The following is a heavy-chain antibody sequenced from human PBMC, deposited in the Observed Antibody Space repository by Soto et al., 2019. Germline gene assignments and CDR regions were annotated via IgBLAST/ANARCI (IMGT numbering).Heavy chain of an antibody. V-gene: IGHV3-73*01. CDR1: GFTFSGSA. CDR2: IRSKANSYTT. Sequence: GGSLRLSCAASGFTFSGSAMHWVRQASGKGLEWVGRIRSKANSYTTAYAASVKGRFTISRDDSKNTAYLQMNSLKTEDTAVYYCTRSSTSSYYYYYMDVWGKGTTVTVSS. J-gene: IGHJ6*03. D-gene: IGHD2-2*01. CDR3: TRSSTSSYYYYYMDV.